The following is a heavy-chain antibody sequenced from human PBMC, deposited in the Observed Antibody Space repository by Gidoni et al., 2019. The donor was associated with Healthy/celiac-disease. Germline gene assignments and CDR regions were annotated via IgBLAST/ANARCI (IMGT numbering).Heavy chain of an antibody. CDR1: GFTFSSYS. CDR2: ISSSSSTI. D-gene: IGHD3-10*01. J-gene: IGHJ5*02. Sequence: EVQLVESGGGLVQPGGSLRLSCAASGFTFSSYSMNWVRQAPGKGLEWVSYISSSSSTIYYADSVKGRFTISRDNAKNSLYLQMNSLRDEDTAVYYCARDLSHYGSGSYYIENWFDPWGQGTLVTVSS. V-gene: IGHV3-48*02. CDR3: ARDLSHYGSGSYYIENWFDP.